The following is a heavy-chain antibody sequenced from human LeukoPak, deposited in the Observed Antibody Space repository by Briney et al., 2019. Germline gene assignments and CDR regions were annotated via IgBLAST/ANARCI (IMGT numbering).Heavy chain of an antibody. CDR3: ARVSIAAAGIYIFDY. Sequence: GGSLRLSCAASGFAFSGYWMHWVRQAPGKGLVWLSRINGDGYSISYADSVKGRFTISRDNSKNTLYLQMGSLRAEDMAVYYCARVSIAAAGIYIFDYWGQGTLVTVSS. CDR1: GFAFSGYW. V-gene: IGHV3-74*01. D-gene: IGHD6-13*01. CDR2: INGDGYSI. J-gene: IGHJ4*02.